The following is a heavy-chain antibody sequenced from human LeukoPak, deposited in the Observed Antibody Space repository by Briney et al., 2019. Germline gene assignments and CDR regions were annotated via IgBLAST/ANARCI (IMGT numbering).Heavy chain of an antibody. CDR2: INPNSGGT. CDR3: ARVRVPGIAAAGADY. V-gene: IGHV1-2*06. Sequence: ASVKVSCKASGYTFTGYCMHWVRQAPGQGLEWMGRINPNSGGTNYAQKFQGRVTMTRDMSISTAYMELSRLRSDDTAVYYCARVRVPGIAAAGADYWGQGTLVTVSS. CDR1: GYTFTGYC. D-gene: IGHD6-13*01. J-gene: IGHJ4*02.